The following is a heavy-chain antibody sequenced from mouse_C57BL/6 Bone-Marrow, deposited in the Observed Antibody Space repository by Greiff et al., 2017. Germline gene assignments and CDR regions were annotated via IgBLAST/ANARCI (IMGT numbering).Heavy chain of an antibody. CDR2: IFPGSGST. CDR1: GYTFTSHW. D-gene: IGHD1-1*01. Sequence: VQLQQSGPELVRPGASVKISCKAPGYTFTSHWMQWVRQRPGQGLEWIGEIFPGSGSTYYNEKFKGKAPLTVDTSSNTAYLQLSSLTSEDTAVYYCTTPGSLDYWGQGTTLTVSS. CDR3: TTPGSLDY. V-gene: IGHV1-56*01. J-gene: IGHJ2*01.